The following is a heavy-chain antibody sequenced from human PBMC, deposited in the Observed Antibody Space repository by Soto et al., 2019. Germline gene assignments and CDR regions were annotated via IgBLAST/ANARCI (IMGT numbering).Heavy chain of an antibody. CDR1: GYTFTGYY. D-gene: IGHD3-16*01. V-gene: IGHV1-2*04. Sequence: ASVKVSCKASGYTFTGYYMHWVRQAPGQGLEWMGWINPNSGGTNYAQKFQGWVTMTRDTSISTAYMELSRLRSDDTAVYYCARVRRLRLGELTPRAFDIWGQGTMVTVSS. J-gene: IGHJ3*02. CDR3: ARVRRLRLGELTPRAFDI. CDR2: INPNSGGT.